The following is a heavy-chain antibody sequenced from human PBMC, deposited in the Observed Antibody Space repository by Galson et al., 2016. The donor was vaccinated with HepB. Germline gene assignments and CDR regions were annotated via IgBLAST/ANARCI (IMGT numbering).Heavy chain of an antibody. CDR1: GDSVSSSTAT. CDR2: TYYRSKWYY. D-gene: IGHD6-19*01. Sequence: CAISGDSVSSSTATWNWIRQSPSRGLEWLGRTYYRSKWYYDFASSVKSRIAIHPDTSSNQFSLQLSSVTPEDSAVYFCARERGKYSTGWALDSWGQGILVTVFS. J-gene: IGHJ5*01. V-gene: IGHV6-1*01. CDR3: ARERGKYSTGWALDS.